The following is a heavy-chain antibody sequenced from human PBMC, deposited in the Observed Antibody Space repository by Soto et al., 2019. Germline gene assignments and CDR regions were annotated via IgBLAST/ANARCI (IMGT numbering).Heavy chain of an antibody. D-gene: IGHD6-19*01. V-gene: IGHV4-59*01. J-gene: IGHJ4*02. CDR1: GGSIISYY. CDR3: ARSPKQNGILGIAVAADY. CDR2: IYYSGST. Sequence: SETLSLTCTVSGGSIISYYWSWIRQPPGKGLEWIGYIYYSGSTNYNPSLKSRVTISVDTSKNQFSLKLSSVTAADTAVYYCARSPKQNGILGIAVAADYWGQGTLVTVSS.